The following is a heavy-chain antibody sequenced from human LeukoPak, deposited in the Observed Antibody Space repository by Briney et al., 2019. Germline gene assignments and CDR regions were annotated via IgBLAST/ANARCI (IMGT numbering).Heavy chain of an antibody. D-gene: IGHD1-26*01. CDR3: AKVTFSGSYYNWFDP. J-gene: IGHJ5*02. CDR2: ITSSSSYI. V-gene: IGHV3-21*01. CDR1: GFTFSSYN. Sequence: GGSLRLSCAASGFTFSSYNMNWVRQAPGKGLEWVSSITSSSSYIYYADSVKGRFTISRDNSKNTLYLQMNSLRAEDTAVYYCAKVTFSGSYYNWFDPWGQGTLVTVSS.